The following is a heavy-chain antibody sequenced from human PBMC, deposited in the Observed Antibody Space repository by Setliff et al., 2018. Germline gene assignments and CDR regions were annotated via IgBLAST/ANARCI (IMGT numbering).Heavy chain of an antibody. D-gene: IGHD5-18*01. CDR3: ARETTAWGYVDTAMVTFIDQ. Sequence: SETLSLTCTVSGGSISSYYWSWIRQPPGKGLEWIGSIYHSGSTYYNPSLKSRVTMSVDTSKNQFSLKLSSVAAADTAVYYCARETTAWGYVDTAMVTFIDQWGQGTLVTVSS. CDR1: GGSISSYY. J-gene: IGHJ4*02. CDR2: IYHSGST. V-gene: IGHV4-59*01.